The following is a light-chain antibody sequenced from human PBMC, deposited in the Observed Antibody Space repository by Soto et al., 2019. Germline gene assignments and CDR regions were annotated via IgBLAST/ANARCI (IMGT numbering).Light chain of an antibody. J-gene: IGKJ2*01. V-gene: IGKV4-1*01. CDR1: QSVLYSSNNKNY. CDR2: WAS. Sequence: DIVMTQSPDSLAVSLGERATINCKSSQSVLYSSNNKNYLAWYPQKPGQPPKLLIYWASTRESGVPDRFSGCGSGTDFTLTISSLQAEDVAVYYCQQYYSTPRTFGQGTKLEIK. CDR3: QQYYSTPRT.